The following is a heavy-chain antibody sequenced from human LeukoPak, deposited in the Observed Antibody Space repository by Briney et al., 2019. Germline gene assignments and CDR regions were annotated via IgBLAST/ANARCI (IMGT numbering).Heavy chain of an antibody. D-gene: IGHD3-22*01. Sequence: GGSLRLSCAASGFTFSSYWMHWVRQAPGKGLVWVSRINSDGSSTSYADSVKGRFTISRDNAKNTLYLQMNSLRAEDTAVYYCARDGYYYDSSPTFDYWGQRTLVTVSS. J-gene: IGHJ4*02. CDR2: INSDGSST. CDR3: ARDGYYYDSSPTFDY. CDR1: GFTFSSYW. V-gene: IGHV3-74*01.